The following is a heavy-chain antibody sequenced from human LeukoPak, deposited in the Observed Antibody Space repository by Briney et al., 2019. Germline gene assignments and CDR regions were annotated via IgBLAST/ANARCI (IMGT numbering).Heavy chain of an antibody. CDR2: ISSSSSYI. D-gene: IGHD6-13*01. V-gene: IGHV3-21*01. Sequence: PGGSLRPSCAASGFTFSSFSMNWVRPAPGEGLEWGSSISSSSSYIYYADSVKGRFTISRDNAKNSLYLQMNSLRAEDTAVYYCARDYSSSWYGDHYYGMDVWGQGTTVTVSS. CDR3: ARDYSSSWYGDHYYGMDV. CDR1: GFTFSSFS. J-gene: IGHJ6*02.